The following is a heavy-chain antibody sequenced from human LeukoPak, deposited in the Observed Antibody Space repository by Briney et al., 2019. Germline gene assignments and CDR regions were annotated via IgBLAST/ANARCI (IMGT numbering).Heavy chain of an antibody. CDR2: VNTDGSST. V-gene: IGHV3-74*01. D-gene: IGHD3-22*01. CDR1: GFTFSVYW. Sequence: QPGGSLTLSCAASGFTFSVYWMHWVRQVPGKGLVWVSRVNTDGSSTTYADPVKGRFTISRDNAKNTLYLQLNSPRAVDTAVYYCAREYYFDSSYYYPVDYWGQGTLVTVSS. J-gene: IGHJ4*02. CDR3: AREYYFDSSYYYPVDY.